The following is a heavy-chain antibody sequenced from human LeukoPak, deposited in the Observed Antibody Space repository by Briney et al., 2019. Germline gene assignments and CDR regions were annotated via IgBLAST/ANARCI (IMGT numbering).Heavy chain of an antibody. Sequence: ASVKVSCSSSGYILTNYGIYWVRQAPGQELEWMGWINTYNGETDYAQNFQGRVTMTTDTSTRTAYMDLRSLTSDDTAVYYCARGRLGVSGYKDYLDYWGQGTLVTVSS. D-gene: IGHD5-12*01. CDR3: ARGRLGVSGYKDYLDY. V-gene: IGHV1-18*01. CDR1: GYILTNYG. CDR2: INTYNGET. J-gene: IGHJ4*02.